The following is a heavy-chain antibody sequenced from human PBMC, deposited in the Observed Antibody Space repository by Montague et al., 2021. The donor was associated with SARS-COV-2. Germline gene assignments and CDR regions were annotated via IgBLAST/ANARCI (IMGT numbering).Heavy chain of an antibody. Sequence: SETLSLTCSVSGDSIRSSGYYWGWIRQPPGKGLEWIGTVYYSGSTNYNPSHKSRVTMPVDTSKNQFSLELRSVTAADTAVYYCARLGFVELWLNLGWFDPWGQGTLVTVSS. D-gene: IGHD3-16*02. CDR3: ARLGFVELWLNLGWFDP. J-gene: IGHJ5*02. CDR1: GDSIRSSGYY. V-gene: IGHV4-39*01. CDR2: VYYSGST.